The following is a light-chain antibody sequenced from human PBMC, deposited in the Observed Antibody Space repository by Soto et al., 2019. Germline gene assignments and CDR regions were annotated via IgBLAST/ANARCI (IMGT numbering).Light chain of an antibody. CDR1: SSDVGAYKY. CDR2: EVT. Sequence: QSVLTQPPSASGSPGQSVTISCTGTSSDVGAYKYVSWYQQYPGKAPKLMIYEVTKRPSGVPDRFSGSKSGNTASLTVSGLQAEDEADYYSTSYVGNDIWVFGGGTQLTV. V-gene: IGLV2-8*01. CDR3: TSYVGNDIWV. J-gene: IGLJ3*02.